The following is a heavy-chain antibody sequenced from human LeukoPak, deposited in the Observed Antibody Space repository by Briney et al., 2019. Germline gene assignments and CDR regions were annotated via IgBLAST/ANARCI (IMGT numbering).Heavy chain of an antibody. CDR1: GGSISSSSYY. Sequence: SGTLSLTCTVSGGSISSSSYYWGWIRQPPGKGLEWIGSIYYSGSTYYNPSLKSRVTISVDTSKNQFSLKLSSVTAADTAVYYCVRWDYYDSSGYYEGKDAFDIWGQGTMVTVSS. V-gene: IGHV4-39*07. J-gene: IGHJ3*02. CDR3: VRWDYYDSSGYYEGKDAFDI. D-gene: IGHD3-22*01. CDR2: IYYSGST.